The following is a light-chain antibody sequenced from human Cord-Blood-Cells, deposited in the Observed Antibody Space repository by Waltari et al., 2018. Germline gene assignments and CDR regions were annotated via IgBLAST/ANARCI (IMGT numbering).Light chain of an antibody. J-gene: IGLJ3*02. CDR1: SSAVGSYNL. Sequence: QSALTQPASVSGSPGPSITISCTGTSSAVGSYNLVSWYQQHPGKAPKLMIYEVSKRPSWVSNRFSGSKSGNTASLTISGLQAEDEADYYCCSYAGSSTNWVFGGGTKLTVL. V-gene: IGLV2-23*02. CDR2: EVS. CDR3: CSYAGSSTNWV.